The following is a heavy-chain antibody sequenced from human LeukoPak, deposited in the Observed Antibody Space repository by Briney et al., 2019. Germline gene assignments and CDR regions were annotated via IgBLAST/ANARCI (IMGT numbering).Heavy chain of an antibody. CDR2: IYYSGST. CDR3: ARVPDYGDYVGSFDY. D-gene: IGHD4-17*01. J-gene: IGHJ4*02. V-gene: IGHV4-31*03. Sequence: SETLSLTCTVSGGSLSSGGYYWSWIRQHPGKGLEWIGYIYYSGSTYYNPSLKSRVTISVDTSKNQFSLKLSSVTAADTAVYYCARVPDYGDYVGSFDYWGQGTLVTVSS. CDR1: GGSLSSGGYY.